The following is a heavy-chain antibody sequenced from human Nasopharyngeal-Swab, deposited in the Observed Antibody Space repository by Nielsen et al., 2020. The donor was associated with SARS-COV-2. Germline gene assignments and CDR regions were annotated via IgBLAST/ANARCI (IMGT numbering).Heavy chain of an antibody. CDR3: ARVDVSGFYYYGLDV. J-gene: IGHJ6*02. V-gene: IGHV2-5*02. Sequence: PGKALEWLAVIFWDDDKWYSPSLEGRLTITKDTTKNQVVLRMTNVDPVDTGTYYCARVDVSGFYYYGLDVWGQGTTVTSP. D-gene: IGHD5-12*01. CDR2: IFWDDDK.